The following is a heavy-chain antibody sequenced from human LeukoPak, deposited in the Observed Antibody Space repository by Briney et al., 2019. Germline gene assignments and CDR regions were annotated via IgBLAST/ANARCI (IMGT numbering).Heavy chain of an antibody. V-gene: IGHV3-7*01. CDR1: GFTFSNYW. J-gene: IGHJ4*02. Sequence: GGSLRLSCAASGFTFSNYWMSWVRQAPGKGLGWVGNIKHDGSEKYYVDSVKGRFTISRDNAKNSLYLHMNSLRAEDTAVYYCARDRFKEYGDTELGYWGQGILVTVSS. CDR3: ARDRFKEYGDTELGY. CDR2: IKHDGSEK. D-gene: IGHD4-17*01.